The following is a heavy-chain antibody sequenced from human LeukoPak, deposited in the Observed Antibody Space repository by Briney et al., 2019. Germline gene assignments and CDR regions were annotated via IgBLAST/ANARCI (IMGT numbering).Heavy chain of an antibody. CDR1: GFTFSDYY. J-gene: IGHJ4*02. CDR3: ARATVRYCSGGSCYSDY. Sequence: GGSLRLSCAASGFTFSDYYMSWIRQAPGKGLEWVSYISSSSSYTNYADSVRGRFTISRDNAKNSLYLQMNSLRAEDTAVYYCARATVRYCSGGSCYSDYWGQGTLVTVSS. V-gene: IGHV3-11*06. CDR2: ISSSSSYT. D-gene: IGHD2-15*01.